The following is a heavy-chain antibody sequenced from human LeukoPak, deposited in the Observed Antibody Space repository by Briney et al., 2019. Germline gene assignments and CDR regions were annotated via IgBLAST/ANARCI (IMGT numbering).Heavy chain of an antibody. J-gene: IGHJ4*02. CDR1: GFTFSSYA. CDR2: ISYDGSKK. Sequence: GGSLRLSCAASGFTFSSYAMHWVRQAPGKGLEWVAVISYDGSKKYYADSVKGRFTLSRDNSKNTLYLQMNSLRAEDTAVYYCARNVYYYDSSGYYPYYFDYWGQGTLVTVSS. V-gene: IGHV3-30-3*01. D-gene: IGHD3-22*01. CDR3: ARNVYYYDSSGYYPYYFDY.